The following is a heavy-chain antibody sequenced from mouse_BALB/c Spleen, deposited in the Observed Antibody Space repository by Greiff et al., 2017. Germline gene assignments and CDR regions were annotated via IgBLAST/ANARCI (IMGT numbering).Heavy chain of an antibody. V-gene: IGHV5-17*02. CDR2: ISSGSSTI. J-gene: IGHJ2*01. CDR3: ARLSYGNYVDY. D-gene: IGHD2-10*02. CDR1: GFTFSSFG. Sequence: EVKVVESGGGLVQPGGSRKLSCAASGFTFSSFGMHWVRQAPEKGLEWVAYISSGSSTIYYADTVKGRFTISRDNPKNTLFLQMTSLRSEDTAMYYCARLSYGNYVDYWGQGTTLTVSS.